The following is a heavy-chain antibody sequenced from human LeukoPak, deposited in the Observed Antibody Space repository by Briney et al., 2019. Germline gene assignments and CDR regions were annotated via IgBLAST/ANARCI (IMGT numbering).Heavy chain of an antibody. CDR3: ATPDPRWLQFDY. CDR2: IDNAGSIT. Sequence: GGSLRLSCAASGFTFSNYWIHWVRQAPGKGLVWVSRIDNAGSITTYADSVKGRFTISRDNAENTLYLQMNSLRVEDTAVYYCATPDPRWLQFDYWGQGTLVTVSS. V-gene: IGHV3-74*03. CDR1: GFTFSNYW. J-gene: IGHJ4*02. D-gene: IGHD5-24*01.